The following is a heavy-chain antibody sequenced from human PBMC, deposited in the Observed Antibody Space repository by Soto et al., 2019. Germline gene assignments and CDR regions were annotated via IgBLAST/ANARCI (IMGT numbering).Heavy chain of an antibody. CDR1: GGTFNTYT. J-gene: IGHJ1*01. Sequence: SVKVSCKASGGTFNTYTFSWVRRAPGQGLEWMGSIIPIFGTTHYAQSFQGRLSITADQSSTTTYMELRSLTSHDTALYYCARIPRYSFPTSDPLDNWGQGTLVTVSS. V-gene: IGHV1-69*13. CDR3: ARIPRYSFPTSDPLDN. D-gene: IGHD1-26*01. CDR2: IIPIFGTT.